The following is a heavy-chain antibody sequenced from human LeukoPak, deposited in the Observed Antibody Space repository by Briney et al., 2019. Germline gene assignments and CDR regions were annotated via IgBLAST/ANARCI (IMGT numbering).Heavy chain of an antibody. J-gene: IGHJ3*02. D-gene: IGHD4-23*01. CDR2: IYYSGHT. Sequence: PSETLSLNCNVSGGSVSSGSYFWTWIRQPPGKGLEWIGYIYYSGHTRYRPSLQSRLTISSDTSKNQVSLNLNSVTAANTAVYYCARLGGGIGAYDIWGQGTMVTVSS. CDR3: ARLGGGIGAYDI. CDR1: GGSVSSGSYF. V-gene: IGHV4-61*01.